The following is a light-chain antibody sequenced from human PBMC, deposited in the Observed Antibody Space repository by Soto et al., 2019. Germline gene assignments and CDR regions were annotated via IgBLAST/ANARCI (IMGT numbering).Light chain of an antibody. CDR1: SSDVGGYDY. Sequence: QSALTQPASVSGSPGQSITISCTGTSSDVGGYDYVSWYQQHPGKAPKLMIYDVTNRPSGVSNRFSGSKSGNTASLTISGLXAEDEADYYCISYASINTYVFGTGTXLTVL. V-gene: IGLV2-14*01. J-gene: IGLJ1*01. CDR2: DVT. CDR3: ISYASINTYV.